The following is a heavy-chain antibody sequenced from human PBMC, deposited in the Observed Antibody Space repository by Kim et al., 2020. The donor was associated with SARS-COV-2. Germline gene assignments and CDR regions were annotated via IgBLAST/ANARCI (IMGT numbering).Heavy chain of an antibody. J-gene: IGHJ3*02. D-gene: IGHD3-9*01. V-gene: IGHV1-2*04. CDR1: GYTFTGYY. CDR2: INPNSGGT. Sequence: ASVKVSCKASGYTFTGYYMHWVRQAPGQGLEWMGWINPNSGGTNYAQKFQGWVTMTRDTSISTAYMELSRLRSDDTAVYYCARENGGKFGHDILTGYPPGAFDIWGQGTMVTVSS. CDR3: ARENGGKFGHDILTGYPPGAFDI.